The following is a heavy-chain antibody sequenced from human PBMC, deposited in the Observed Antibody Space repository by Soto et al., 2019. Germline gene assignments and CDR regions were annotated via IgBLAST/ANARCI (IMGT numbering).Heavy chain of an antibody. CDR3: ARDVTGWRPDGVDS. Sequence: QVHLVQSGAEVKMPGASVKVSCKASGFTFTSYAFTWVRQAPGQGLEWMGWISAYNGNTNYARNFRGRVTMTTDSSTSTIYTALGSLTSEDSAVYFCARDVTGWRPDGVDSWGQGTLVSVSA. CDR2: ISAYNGNT. D-gene: IGHD3-16*01. V-gene: IGHV1-18*01. CDR1: GFTFTSYA. J-gene: IGHJ4*02.